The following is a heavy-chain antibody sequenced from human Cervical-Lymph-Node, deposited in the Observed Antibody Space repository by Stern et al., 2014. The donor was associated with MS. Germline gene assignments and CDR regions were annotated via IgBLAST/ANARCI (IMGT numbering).Heavy chain of an antibody. D-gene: IGHD6-13*01. CDR3: AREGARGAAGS. CDR2: IHYSGST. J-gene: IGHJ4*02. V-gene: IGHV4-31*03. Sequence: QVQPQELGPGLVKPSQTLSPICIVSGGSISNSSYYWTWIRQHPGKGPEWIGSIHYSGSTYYNPSLKSRLTISIDTSKNLFSVRLTSVTVADTAVYYCAREGARGAAGSWGQGTLVTVSS. CDR1: GGSISNSSYY.